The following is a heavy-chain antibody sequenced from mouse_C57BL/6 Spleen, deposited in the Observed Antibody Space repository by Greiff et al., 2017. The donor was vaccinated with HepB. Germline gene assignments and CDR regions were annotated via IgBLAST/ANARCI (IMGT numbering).Heavy chain of an antibody. V-gene: IGHV1-5*01. CDR1: GYTFTSYW. J-gene: IGHJ3*01. Sequence: EVQLQQSGTVLARPGASVKMSCKTSGYTFTSYWMHWVKQRPGQGLEWIGAISPGNSDTSYNQKFKGKAKLTAVTSASTAYMALSSLTNEDSAFYYCTRWDYGSSPWFAYWGQGTLVTVSA. D-gene: IGHD1-1*01. CDR3: TRWDYGSSPWFAY. CDR2: ISPGNSDT.